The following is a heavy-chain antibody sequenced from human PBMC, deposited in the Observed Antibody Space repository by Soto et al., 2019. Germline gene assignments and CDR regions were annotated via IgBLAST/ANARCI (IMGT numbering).Heavy chain of an antibody. J-gene: IGHJ4*02. V-gene: IGHV4-30-4*01. CDR2: ISYSGST. CDR3: ARGTGVHGSHYFDY. CDR1: GGSISSGDYY. Sequence: QVQLQESGPGLVKPSQTLFLTCTVSGGSISSGDYYWSWIRQPPGKGLEWIGYISYSGSTYYNLSLRSRVSISIDTSKNQFSLRLSSVTAADTAVFYCARGTGVHGSHYFDYWGQGTLVTVSS. D-gene: IGHD3-10*01.